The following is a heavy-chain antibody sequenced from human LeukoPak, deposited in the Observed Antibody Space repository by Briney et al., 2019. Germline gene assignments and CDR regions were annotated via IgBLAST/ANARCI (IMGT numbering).Heavy chain of an antibody. CDR3: ARDLGYYGSGSYSPEGY. J-gene: IGHJ4*02. D-gene: IGHD3-10*01. CDR2: INPNSGGT. Sequence: ASVKVSCKASGYTFTGYYMHWVRQAPGQGLEWMGWINPNSGGTNYAQKFQGRVTMTRDTSISTAYMELRSLRSDDTAVYYCARDLGYYGSGSYSPEGYWGQGTLVTVSS. V-gene: IGHV1-2*02. CDR1: GYTFTGYY.